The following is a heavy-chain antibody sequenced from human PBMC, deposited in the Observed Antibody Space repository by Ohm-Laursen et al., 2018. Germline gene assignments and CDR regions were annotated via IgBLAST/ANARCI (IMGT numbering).Heavy chain of an antibody. Sequence: SLRLSCAASGFTFSTYSMNWVRQAPGKGLEWVSAISSSSSYIYYADSVKGRFTISRDNAKNSLFLQMNSLRAEDTAVYYCARDDCSSPSCPDLDYWGQGTLVSVSS. D-gene: IGHD2-2*01. CDR1: GFTFSTYS. J-gene: IGHJ4*02. CDR3: ARDDCSSPSCPDLDY. CDR2: ISSSSSYI. V-gene: IGHV3-21*01.